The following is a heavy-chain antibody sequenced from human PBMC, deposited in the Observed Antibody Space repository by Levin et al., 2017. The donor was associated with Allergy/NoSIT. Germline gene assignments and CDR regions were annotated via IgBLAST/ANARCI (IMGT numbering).Heavy chain of an antibody. J-gene: IGHJ2*01. CDR1: GGTFSSYA. V-gene: IGHV1-69*06. CDR2: IIPIFGTA. Sequence: KISCKASGGTFSSYAISWVRQAPGQGLEWMGGIIPIFGTANYAQKFQGRVTITADKSTSTAYMELSSLRSEDTAVYYCARVMAWYSSSYWYFDLWGRGTLVTVSS. D-gene: IGHD6-13*01. CDR3: ARVMAWYSSSYWYFDL.